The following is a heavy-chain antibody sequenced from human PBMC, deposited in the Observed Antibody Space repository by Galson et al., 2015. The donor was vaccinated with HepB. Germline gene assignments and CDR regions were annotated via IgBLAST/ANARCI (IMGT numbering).Heavy chain of an antibody. CDR2: IYYSGST. CDR3: ARARSSWYELSY. Sequence: ETLSLTCTVSGGSISSSSYYWGWIRQPPGKGLEWIGSIYYSGSTYYNPSLKSRVTISVDTSKNQFSLKLSSVTAADTAVYYCARARSSWYELSYWGQGTLVTVSS. J-gene: IGHJ4*02. V-gene: IGHV4-39*07. D-gene: IGHD6-13*01. CDR1: GGSISSSSYY.